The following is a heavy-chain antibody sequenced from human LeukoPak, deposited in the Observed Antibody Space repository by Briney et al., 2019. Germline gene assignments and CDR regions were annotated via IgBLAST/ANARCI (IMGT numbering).Heavy chain of an antibody. V-gene: IGHV3-74*01. CDR3: ARGPGYSSSWYGTDL. CDR2: INSDGSTT. CDR1: GFTLSSYW. J-gene: IGHJ5*02. D-gene: IGHD6-13*01. Sequence: GGSLRLSCAASGFTLSSYWMHWVRQAPGRGLVWVSRINSDGSTTNYADSVKGRFTISRDNAKNTLYLQMDSLRAEDTAVYYCARGPGYSSSWYGTDLWGQGALVTVSS.